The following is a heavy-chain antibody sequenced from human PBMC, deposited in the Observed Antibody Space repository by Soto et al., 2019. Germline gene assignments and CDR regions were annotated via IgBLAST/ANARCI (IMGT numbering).Heavy chain of an antibody. CDR1: GGSFSGYY. D-gene: IGHD2-8*02. V-gene: IGHV4-34*01. CDR3: ARDKITGLFDY. J-gene: IGHJ4*02. Sequence: QVQLQQWGAGLLKPSETLSLTCAVYGGSFSGYYWTWIRQPPGTGLAWIGEINHSGSTNYNPSLKSLVTISVDTSKSQFSLNLTSVTAADTAVYYCARDKITGLFDYWGQGALVTVSS. CDR2: INHSGST.